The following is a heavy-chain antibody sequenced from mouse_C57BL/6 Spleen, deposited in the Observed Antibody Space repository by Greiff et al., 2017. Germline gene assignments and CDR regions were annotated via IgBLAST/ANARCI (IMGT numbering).Heavy chain of an antibody. D-gene: IGHD1-1*01. CDR3: ARGYYGSSYVFAY. V-gene: IGHV1-52*01. Sequence: QVQLQQPGAELVRPGSSVKLSCKASGYTFTSYWMDWVKQRPIQGLEWIGNIDPSDSETHYNQKFKDKATLTVDKSSSTAYMQLSSLTSEDSAVYSSARGYYGSSYVFAYWGQGTLVTVSA. CDR1: GYTFTSYW. CDR2: IDPSDSET. J-gene: IGHJ3*01.